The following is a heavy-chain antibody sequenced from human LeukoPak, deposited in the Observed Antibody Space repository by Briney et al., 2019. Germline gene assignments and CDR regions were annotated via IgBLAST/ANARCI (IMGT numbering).Heavy chain of an antibody. CDR2: INHSGST. D-gene: IGHD3-10*01. CDR3: ASSGSSSIFDY. CDR1: GGSISSGGYY. V-gene: IGHV4-30-2*01. J-gene: IGHJ4*02. Sequence: SQTLSLTCTVSGGSISSGGYYWSWIRQPPGKGLEWIGEINHSGSTNYNPSLKSRVTISVDTSKNQFSLKLSSVTAADTAVYYCASSGSSSIFDYWGQGTLVTVSS.